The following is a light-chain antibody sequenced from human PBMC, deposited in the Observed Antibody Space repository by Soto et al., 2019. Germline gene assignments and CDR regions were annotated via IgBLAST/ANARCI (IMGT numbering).Light chain of an antibody. CDR2: GAS. Sequence: DIQMTQSPSSLSASVGDRVTITCQASQDISTYLNWYQQKPGKVPKLLIYGASNLETGVPSRFSGSGSETDFTFTISSLQPEDFATYYCQQYDNLPFTFGPGTKVDIK. CDR3: QQYDNLPFT. J-gene: IGKJ3*01. CDR1: QDISTY. V-gene: IGKV1-33*01.